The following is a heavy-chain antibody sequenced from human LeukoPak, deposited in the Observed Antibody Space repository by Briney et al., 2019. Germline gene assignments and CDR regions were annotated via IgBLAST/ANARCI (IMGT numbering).Heavy chain of an antibody. V-gene: IGHV4-39*07. CDR3: ARGYCTNAVCSLGPTQA. CDR2: IYYSGST. J-gene: IGHJ4*02. CDR1: GGSISSSSYY. Sequence: SETLSLTCTVSGGSISSSSYYWGWIRQPPGKGLEWIGSIYYSGSTYYNPSLKSRVTISVDTSKNQFSLKLSSVTAADTAVYYYARGYCTNAVCSLGPTQAWGQGTLVTVSS. D-gene: IGHD2-8*01.